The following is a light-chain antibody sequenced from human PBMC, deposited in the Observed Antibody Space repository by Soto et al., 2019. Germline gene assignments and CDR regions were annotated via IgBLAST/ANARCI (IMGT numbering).Light chain of an antibody. CDR2: SAS. Sequence: EIVLTQSPGTLSLSPGERATLSCRASQFVSRSYLAWYQQRPGQGPRLLIHSASSRAAGIPDRFSGSESGTDFTLTISRLEPEDFAVYYCQQYDTSPLTFRGGTKVEIK. CDR3: QQYDTSPLT. V-gene: IGKV3-20*01. J-gene: IGKJ4*01. CDR1: QFVSRSY.